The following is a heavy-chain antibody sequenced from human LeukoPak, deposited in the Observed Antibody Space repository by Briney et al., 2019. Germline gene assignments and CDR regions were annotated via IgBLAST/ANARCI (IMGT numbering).Heavy chain of an antibody. D-gene: IGHD2-2*02. J-gene: IGHJ3*02. CDR3: AKPYCNSTYCYKFDAFDI. Sequence: SETLSLTCTVSGGSISSSSYYWGWIRQPPGKGLEWIGSINYSGNTYYNPSLKSRVTISVNTSKNQFSLKLSSVTAADTAVYYCAKPYCNSTYCYKFDAFDIWGQGTMVTVSS. CDR1: GGSISSSSYY. CDR2: INYSGNT. V-gene: IGHV4-39*01.